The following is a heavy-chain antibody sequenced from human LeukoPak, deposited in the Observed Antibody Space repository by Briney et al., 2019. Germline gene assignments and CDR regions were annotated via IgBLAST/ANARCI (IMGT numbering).Heavy chain of an antibody. V-gene: IGHV1-8*03. Sequence: ASVKVSCKASGYTFPNFDINWVRQATGQGLEWLGWMNPNSGNTGYAQKFQGRVTITRNTSISTAYMELSSLRSEDTAVYYCARAFSDGFFDYWGQGTLVTVSS. CDR3: ARAFSDGFFDY. J-gene: IGHJ4*02. CDR1: GYTFPNFD. D-gene: IGHD2-15*01. CDR2: MNPNSGNT.